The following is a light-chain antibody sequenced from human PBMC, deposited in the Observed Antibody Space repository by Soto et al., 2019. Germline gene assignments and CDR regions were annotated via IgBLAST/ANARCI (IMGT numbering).Light chain of an antibody. CDR2: LNSDGSH. Sequence: QLVLTQSPSASASLGASVKLTCTLSSGHSYYAIAWLQQQPEKGHRYLMKLNSDGSHSNADGIPDRFSGSSSGAERYLTISSLQSEDEADYYCQTWGTGIVVFGGGTKLTVL. V-gene: IGLV4-69*01. CDR1: SGHSYYA. CDR3: QTWGTGIVV. J-gene: IGLJ2*01.